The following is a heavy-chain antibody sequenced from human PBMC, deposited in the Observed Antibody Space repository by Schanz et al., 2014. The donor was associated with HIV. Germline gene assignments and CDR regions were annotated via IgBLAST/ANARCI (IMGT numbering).Heavy chain of an antibody. V-gene: IGHV1-18*01. CDR1: GGTFTNYA. CDR2: ISGYNGNT. Sequence: QVQLVQSGAEVKKPGSSVMVSCKTSGGTFTNYAISWVRQAPGQGLEWMGWISGYNGNTDYAQKFQDRVTMTTDTSTSTAYMELRSLRSEDTAVYYCAKSRSEDGYRYEGWFDPWGQGTLVTVSS. D-gene: IGHD5-18*01. J-gene: IGHJ5*02. CDR3: AKSRSEDGYRYEGWFDP.